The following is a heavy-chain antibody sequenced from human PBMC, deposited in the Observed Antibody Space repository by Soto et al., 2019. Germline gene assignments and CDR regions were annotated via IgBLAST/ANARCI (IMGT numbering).Heavy chain of an antibody. CDR1: GFTFSNYA. V-gene: IGHV3-23*01. D-gene: IGHD2-15*01. CDR2: ISGTGGST. Sequence: GGSLRLSCAASGFTFSNYAMSWVRQAPGKGLEWVSAISGTGGSTYYADSVKGRFTVSRDNSKNSLYLQMNSLRAEDTAVYYCAHPGQDTRFDYWGQGTLVTVSS. CDR3: AHPGQDTRFDY. J-gene: IGHJ4*02.